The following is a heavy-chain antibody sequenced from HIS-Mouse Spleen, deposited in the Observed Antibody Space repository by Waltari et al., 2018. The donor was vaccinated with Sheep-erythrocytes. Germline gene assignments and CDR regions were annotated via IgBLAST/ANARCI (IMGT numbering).Heavy chain of an antibody. CDR1: GFPFSSYG. D-gene: IGHD5-12*01. J-gene: IGHJ4*02. V-gene: IGHV3-30*03. CDR2: ISYDGSNK. CDR3: ATSSSGYGDY. Sequence: QVQLVESGGGVVQPGRSLRLSCAASGFPFSSYGRHWVRQAPGKGLEGVAVISYDGSNKYYADSVKGRFTISRDNSKNTLYLQMNSLRAEDTAVYYCATSSSGYGDYWGQGTLVTVSS.